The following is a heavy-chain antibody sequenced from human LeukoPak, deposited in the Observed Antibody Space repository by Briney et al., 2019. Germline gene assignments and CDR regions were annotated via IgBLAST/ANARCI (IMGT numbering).Heavy chain of an antibody. CDR2: ISSSSSYI. J-gene: IGHJ4*02. CDR3: ARAFRSYGDFDY. V-gene: IGHV3-21*01. CDR1: GFTSTSYT. D-gene: IGHD1-26*01. Sequence: GGSLRLSCAASGFTSTSYTMNWVRQAPGKGLEWVSSISSSSSYIYYADSVKGRFTISRDNAKNSLYLQMNSLRAEDTAVYYCARAFRSYGDFDYWGQGTLVTVSS.